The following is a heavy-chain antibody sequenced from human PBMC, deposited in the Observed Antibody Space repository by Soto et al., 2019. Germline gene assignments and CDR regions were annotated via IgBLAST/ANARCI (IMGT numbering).Heavy chain of an antibody. D-gene: IGHD2-21*02. CDR3: VRDADETAIVPAPWLV. Sequence: PSETLYLTCAVSGGSISSSHWWGWVRQAPGKGLEWIGEIYHSGSTNYNPSLKSRITMSVDKSKNQFSVNLSSVTAADTAAYYCVRDADETAIVPAPWLVWGRGTMVTVSS. V-gene: IGHV4-4*02. CDR2: IYHSGST. J-gene: IGHJ6*02. CDR1: GGSISSSHW.